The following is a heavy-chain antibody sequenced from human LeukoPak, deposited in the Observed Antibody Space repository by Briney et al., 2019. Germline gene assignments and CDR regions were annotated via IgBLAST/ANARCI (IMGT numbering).Heavy chain of an antibody. CDR2: INSDGSST. D-gene: IGHD6-13*01. V-gene: IGHV3-74*01. J-gene: IGHJ4*02. CDR1: GFTFSSYW. Sequence: GGSLRLSCAASGFTFSSYWMHWVRHAPGKGLVWVSRINSDGSSTSYADSVKGRFTISRDNAKNTLYLQTNSLRAEDTAVYYCARVGRAAAGMGDYFDYWGQGTLVTVSS. CDR3: ARVGRAAAGMGDYFDY.